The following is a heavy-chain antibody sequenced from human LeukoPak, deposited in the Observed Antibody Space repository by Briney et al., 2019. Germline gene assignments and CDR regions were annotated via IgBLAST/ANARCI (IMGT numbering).Heavy chain of an antibody. CDR2: INPNIGDA. CDR3: ARMDLDGGDSIGFDS. V-gene: IGHV1-2*02. D-gene: IGHD2-21*02. Sequence: ASVKVSCKASGYTFTGYFMHRVRQAPEQGLEWMGWINPNIGDASYAQKFQGRVTMTRDRSINTAYMELSRLTSDDTAVYYCARMDLDGGDSIGFDSWGQGTLVTVSS. J-gene: IGHJ5*01. CDR1: GYTFTGYF.